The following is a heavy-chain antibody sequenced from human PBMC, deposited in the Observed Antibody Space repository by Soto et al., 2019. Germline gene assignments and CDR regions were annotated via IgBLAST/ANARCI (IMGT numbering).Heavy chain of an antibody. Sequence: QVQLVQSGAEVKKPGASGKVSCKASGYTFTGYYMHWVRQAPGQGLEWMGWINPNSAGTNYAQKFQGRVTMTRDTSISTAYMELSRVRSDDTAVYYCARDLGDWSNVGGRDYWGQVTLVTVSS. CDR1: GYTFTGYY. D-gene: IGHD2-21*02. CDR3: ARDLGDWSNVGGRDY. J-gene: IGHJ4*02. CDR2: INPNSAGT. V-gene: IGHV1-2*02.